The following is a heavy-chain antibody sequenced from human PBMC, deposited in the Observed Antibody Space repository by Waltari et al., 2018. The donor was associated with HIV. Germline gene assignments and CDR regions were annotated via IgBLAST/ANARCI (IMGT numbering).Heavy chain of an antibody. CDR1: GFTFSSYW. Sequence: EVQLVESGGGLVQPGGSLRLSCAASGFTFSSYWMSWVRQAPGKGLEWVANIKQDGSEKYYVDSVKGRFTISRDNAKNSLYLQMNSLRAEDTAVYYCARGLPMVRGLLDYWGQGTLVTVSS. J-gene: IGHJ4*02. CDR3: ARGLPMVRGLLDY. D-gene: IGHD3-10*01. CDR2: IKQDGSEK. V-gene: IGHV3-7*01.